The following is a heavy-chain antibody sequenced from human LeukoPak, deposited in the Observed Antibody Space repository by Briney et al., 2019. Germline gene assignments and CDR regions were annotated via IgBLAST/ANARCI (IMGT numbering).Heavy chain of an antibody. CDR1: GYTFTSYD. CDR2: MNPNSGNT. D-gene: IGHD6-13*01. Sequence: ASVKVSCKASGYTFTSYDINWVRQATGQGLEWMGWMNPNSGNTGYAQKFQGRVTMTRNTSISTAYMELSRLRSEDTAVYYCARRYSSSWYSVNYYYYMDVWGKGTTVTVSS. CDR3: ARRYSSSWYSVNYYYYMDV. J-gene: IGHJ6*03. V-gene: IGHV1-8*01.